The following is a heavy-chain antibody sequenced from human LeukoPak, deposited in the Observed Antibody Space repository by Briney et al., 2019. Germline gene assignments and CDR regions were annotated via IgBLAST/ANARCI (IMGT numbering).Heavy chain of an antibody. CDR3: AMRDGYNMGAFDI. J-gene: IGHJ3*02. D-gene: IGHD5-24*01. V-gene: IGHV5-51*01. Sequence: GESLKISCRGSGYRFNTYWVGGVRQMPGKGLEWMGIMYPGDSDTRYSPSFQGQFTISADKSISTAYLQWSSLKASDTAMYYCAMRDGYNMGAFDIWGQETMVTVSS. CDR2: MYPGDSDT. CDR1: GYRFNTYW.